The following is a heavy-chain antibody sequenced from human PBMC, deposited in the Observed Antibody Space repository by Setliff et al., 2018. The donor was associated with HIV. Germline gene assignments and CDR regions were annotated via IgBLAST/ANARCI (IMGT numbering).Heavy chain of an antibody. V-gene: IGHV4-61*09. CDR3: ARAPTGVTNAFDI. J-gene: IGHJ3*02. CDR1: GGSISSGIYY. Sequence: SETLSLTCTVSGGSISSGIYYWIWIRQPAGKGLEWIGHVYTTGGTNYNPSLESRLTISVDTSRNQFSLRLSSATAADTAVYYCARAPTGVTNAFDIWGQGTMVTVSS. CDR2: VYTTGGT. D-gene: IGHD2-8*02.